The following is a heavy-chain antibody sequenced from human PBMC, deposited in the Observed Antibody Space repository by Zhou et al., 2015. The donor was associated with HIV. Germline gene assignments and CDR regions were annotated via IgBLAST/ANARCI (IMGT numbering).Heavy chain of an antibody. CDR1: GHTFTSFN. Sequence: QVHLVQSGAEVRKPGASVKVSCRASGHTFTSFNIHWVRQAPGQGLEWMGRVNPSGESTSYAQKFQGRITMTRDTPTGTVYMELTSLRSDDTAVYYCARGLPPSIRNPLDIWGQGTMVTVSS. V-gene: IGHV1-46*01. CDR3: ARGLPPSIRNPLDI. CDR2: VNPSGEST. J-gene: IGHJ3*02. D-gene: IGHD3-16*01.